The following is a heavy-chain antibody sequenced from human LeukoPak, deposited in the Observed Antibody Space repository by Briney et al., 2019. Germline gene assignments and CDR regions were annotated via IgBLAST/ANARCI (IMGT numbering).Heavy chain of an antibody. CDR3: ARVGMRSGWYGPSYLKNWFDP. Sequence: SETLSLTCTVSGGSISSYYWSWIRQPPGKGLEWIGYIYYSGTTNYNPSLKSRVTISVDTSKNQFSLKLSSVTAADTAVYYCARVGMRSGWYGPSYLKNWFDPWGQGTLVTVSS. CDR1: GGSISSYY. V-gene: IGHV4-59*01. CDR2: IYYSGTT. D-gene: IGHD6-19*01. J-gene: IGHJ5*02.